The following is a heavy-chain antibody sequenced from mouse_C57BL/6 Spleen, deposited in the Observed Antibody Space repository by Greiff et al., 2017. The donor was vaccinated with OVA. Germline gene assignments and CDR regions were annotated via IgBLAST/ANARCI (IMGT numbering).Heavy chain of an antibody. CDR1: GFSFNTYA. CDR3: VRQDYGLAY. CDR2: IRSKSNNYAT. V-gene: IGHV10-1*01. D-gene: IGHD1-1*01. J-gene: IGHJ3*01. Sequence: EVKLVESGGGLVQPKGSLKLSCAASGFSFNTYAMNWVRQAPGKGLEWVARIRSKSNNYATYYADSVKDRFTISRDDSESMLYLQMNNLKTEDTAMYYCVRQDYGLAYWGQGTLVTVSA.